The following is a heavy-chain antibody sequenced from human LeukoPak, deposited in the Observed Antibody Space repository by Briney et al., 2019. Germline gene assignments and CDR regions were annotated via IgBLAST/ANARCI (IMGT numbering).Heavy chain of an antibody. V-gene: IGHV1-24*01. J-gene: IGHJ4*02. D-gene: IGHD4-17*01. CDR1: GYSLTDLS. Sequence: ASVKVACKVSGYSLTDLSLNWVRQAPGKGLEWMGGFDPEEGEPIYAQKFQGRLSMTEDTSKDTGYMELRTLRSEDTALYYCAKSHGDYGLLDYWGQGTLVTVSS. CDR3: AKSHGDYGLLDY. CDR2: FDPEEGEP.